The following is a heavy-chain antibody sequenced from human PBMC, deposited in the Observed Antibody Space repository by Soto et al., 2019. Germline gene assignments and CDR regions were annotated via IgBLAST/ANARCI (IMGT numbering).Heavy chain of an antibody. J-gene: IGHJ3*02. CDR3: VRVGGDGWTKENLYDFDI. Sequence: GGSLRLSCAASGFTFSSYAMSWVRQAPGKGLEWVSAISGSGGSTYYADSVKGRFTISRDNSKNTLYLQMNSLRAEDTAVYYCVRVGGDGWTKENLYDFDIWGQGTMVTVSS. CDR2: ISGSGGST. CDR1: GFTFSSYA. V-gene: IGHV3-23*01. D-gene: IGHD2-21*01.